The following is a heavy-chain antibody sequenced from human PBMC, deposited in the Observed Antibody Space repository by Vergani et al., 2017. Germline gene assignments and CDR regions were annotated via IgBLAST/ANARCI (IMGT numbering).Heavy chain of an antibody. CDR1: GGSISSGGYS. Sequence: QLQLQESGSGLVKPSQTLSLTCAVSGGSISSGGYSWSWIRQPPGKGLEGIGYIYHSGSTYYNPSLKSRVTISVDRSKNQFSLKLSSVTAADTAVYYCARVSPGSRLYWYFDLWGRGTLVTVSS. J-gene: IGHJ2*01. D-gene: IGHD6-13*01. V-gene: IGHV4-30-2*01. CDR3: ARVSPGSRLYWYFDL. CDR2: IYHSGST.